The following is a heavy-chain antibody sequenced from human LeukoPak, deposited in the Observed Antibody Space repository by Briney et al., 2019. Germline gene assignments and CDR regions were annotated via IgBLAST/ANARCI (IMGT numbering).Heavy chain of an antibody. CDR2: IYSSGST. CDR1: GFTVSNNY. CDR3: ARIPETTYFDY. Sequence: GGSVRLSCGASGFTVSNNYMSWVRQAPGKGLEWVSVIYSSGSTYYADSVKGRFTISRDNSNNTLYLQMNSLRAEDTAVYYCARIPETTYFDYWGQGTLVTVSS. J-gene: IGHJ4*02. D-gene: IGHD4-17*01. V-gene: IGHV3-66*01.